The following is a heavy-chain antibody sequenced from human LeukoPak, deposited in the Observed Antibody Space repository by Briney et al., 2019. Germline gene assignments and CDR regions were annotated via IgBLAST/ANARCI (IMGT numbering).Heavy chain of an antibody. CDR2: INWNGGST. CDR3: ARETDYGGNSFDY. Sequence: GGSLRLSCAASGFTFSSYTMNWVRQAPGKGLEWVSSINWNGGSTGYADSVKGRFTISRDNARNSLYLQMNSLRAEDTALYYCARETDYGGNSFDYWGQGTLVTVSS. V-gene: IGHV3-20*04. CDR1: GFTFSSYT. J-gene: IGHJ4*02. D-gene: IGHD4-23*01.